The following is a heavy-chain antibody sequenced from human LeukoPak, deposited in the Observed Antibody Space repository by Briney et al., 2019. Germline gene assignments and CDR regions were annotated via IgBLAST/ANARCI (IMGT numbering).Heavy chain of an antibody. CDR1: GGSFSGYY. Sequence: PSETLSLTCAVYGGSFSGYYWSWIRQPPGKGLEWIGEINHSGSTNYNPSLKSRVTISVDTSKNQFSLKLSSVTAADTAVYYCARRHFYCSGGSCYYYYYYMDVWGKGTTVTVSS. D-gene: IGHD2-15*01. CDR2: INHSGST. J-gene: IGHJ6*03. CDR3: ARRHFYCSGGSCYYYYYYMDV. V-gene: IGHV4-34*01.